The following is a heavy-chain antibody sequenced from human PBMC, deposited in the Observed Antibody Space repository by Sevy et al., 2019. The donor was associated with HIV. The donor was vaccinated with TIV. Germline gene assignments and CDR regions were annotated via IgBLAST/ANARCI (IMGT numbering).Heavy chain of an antibody. CDR1: GFSFSTYW. Sequence: GGSLRLSCAASGFSFSTYWMHWVRQVPGKGLVWVSRINSDGSNTNYADSVKGRFTTSRDNAKNTVYLQMNSLRADDTALYFCGREMISMVPGVPDVFDIWGHGTMVTVSS. D-gene: IGHD3-10*01. J-gene: IGHJ3*02. CDR2: INSDGSNT. V-gene: IGHV3-74*01. CDR3: GREMISMVPGVPDVFDI.